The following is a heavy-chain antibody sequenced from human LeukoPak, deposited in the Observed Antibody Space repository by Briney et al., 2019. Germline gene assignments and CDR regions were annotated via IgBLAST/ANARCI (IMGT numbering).Heavy chain of an antibody. D-gene: IGHD3-10*01. CDR3: ARFSGKITMVRGVFFDP. Sequence: PSETLSLTCAVYSGSFSGYYWSWIRQPPGKGLEWIGEINHSGSTNYNPSLKSRVTISVDTSENQFSLKLSSVTAADTAVYYCARFSGKITMVRGVFFDPWGQGTLVTVSS. V-gene: IGHV4-34*01. J-gene: IGHJ5*02. CDR1: SGSFSGYY. CDR2: INHSGST.